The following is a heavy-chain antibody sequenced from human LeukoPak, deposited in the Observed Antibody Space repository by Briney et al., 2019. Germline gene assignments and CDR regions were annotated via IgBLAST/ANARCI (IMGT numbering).Heavy chain of an antibody. CDR3: AKDDGSATMGFDS. J-gene: IGHJ5*01. V-gene: IGHV1-69*05. CDR1: GGTFTNYA. CDR2: IIPIFRTT. Sequence: ASVKVSCKASGGTFTNYAFSWVRQAPGQGLEWMGGIIPIFRTTNYAEHFQGRVTITTDESTRTAYLDLSSLRSEDTSVYYCAKDDGSATMGFDSWGQGTLVSVSS.